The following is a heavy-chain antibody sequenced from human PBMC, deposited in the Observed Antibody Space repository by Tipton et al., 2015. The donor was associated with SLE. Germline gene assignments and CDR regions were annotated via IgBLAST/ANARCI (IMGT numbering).Heavy chain of an antibody. J-gene: IGHJ4*02. CDR1: GDSVSSDKW. Sequence: TLSLTCDVSGDSVSSDKWWSWVRQSPGKGLEWIGEIHRRGSTNYNPSVKSRVTISLDRSKNQISLSLTTVTAADTAVYYCARGDTVTTAFDYWGQGTLVTVSS. CDR2: IHRRGST. CDR3: ARGDTVTTAFDY. D-gene: IGHD4-17*01. V-gene: IGHV4-4*02.